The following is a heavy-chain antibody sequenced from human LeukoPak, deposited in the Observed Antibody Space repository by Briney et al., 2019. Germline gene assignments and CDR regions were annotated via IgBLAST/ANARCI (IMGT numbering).Heavy chain of an antibody. V-gene: IGHV1-2*02. CDR2: INPNSGGT. Sequence: ASVKVSCKASGYTFTGYYMHWVRQAPGQGLEWMGWINPNSGGTNYAQKFQGRVTMTRDTSISTAYMELSRLRSDDTAVYYCARDLSQTYDILTGYLSNYFDYWGQGTLVTVSS. CDR1: GYTFTGYY. J-gene: IGHJ4*02. CDR3: ARDLSQTYDILTGYLSNYFDY. D-gene: IGHD3-9*01.